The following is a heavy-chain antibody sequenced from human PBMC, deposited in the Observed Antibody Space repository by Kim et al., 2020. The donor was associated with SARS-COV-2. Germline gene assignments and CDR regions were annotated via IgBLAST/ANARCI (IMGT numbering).Heavy chain of an antibody. Sequence: ASVKVSCKASGYTFTSYGISWVRQAPGQGLEWMGWISAYNGNTNYAQKLQGRVTMTTDTSTSTAYMELRSLRSDDTAVYYCARDVGYSGSYSRYKLGNYYYGMDVWGQGTTVTVSS. CDR2: ISAYNGNT. D-gene: IGHD1-26*01. V-gene: IGHV1-18*01. CDR3: ARDVGYSGSYSRYKLGNYYYGMDV. J-gene: IGHJ6*02. CDR1: GYTFTSYG.